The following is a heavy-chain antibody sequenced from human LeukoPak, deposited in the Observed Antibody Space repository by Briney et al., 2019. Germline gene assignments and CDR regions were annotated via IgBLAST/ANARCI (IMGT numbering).Heavy chain of an antibody. J-gene: IGHJ4*02. CDR1: EFIVTDHY. CDR3: VADFDY. CDR2: TYPGGVT. Sequence: GGSLRLSCSVSEFIVTDHYMSWVRQAPGKGLEWVSVTYPGGVTYLADSVKGRFTISRDNSKNTLYLQMNSLRAEDTAIYYCVADFDYWGQGTLVTVS. D-gene: IGHD6-19*01. V-gene: IGHV3-53*05.